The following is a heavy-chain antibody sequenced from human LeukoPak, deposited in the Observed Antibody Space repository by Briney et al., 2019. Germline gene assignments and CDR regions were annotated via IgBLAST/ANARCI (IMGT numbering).Heavy chain of an antibody. J-gene: IGHJ4*02. D-gene: IGHD1-1*01. CDR3: ARASTDFDH. Sequence: AGGSLRLSCAASGFTFSSYAMSWVRQAPGKGLEWVSAISGSGGTTYYADSVKGRFTISRDSSKNTLYLQMSSLRAEDTAVYYCARASTDFDHWGQGIQVTVSS. V-gene: IGHV3-23*01. CDR2: ISGSGGTT. CDR1: GFTFSSYA.